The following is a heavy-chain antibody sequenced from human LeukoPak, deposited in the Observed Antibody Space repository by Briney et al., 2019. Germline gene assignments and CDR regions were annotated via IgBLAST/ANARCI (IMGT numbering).Heavy chain of an antibody. D-gene: IGHD5-18*01. Sequence: SQTLSLTCTVSGGSISSGSYYWSWIRQPAGKGLEWIGPIYTSGSTNYNPSLKSRVTISVDTSKNQFSLKLSSVTAADTAVYYCARIIVSGYSYGELDYWGQGTLVTVSS. V-gene: IGHV4-61*02. CDR3: ARIIVSGYSYGELDY. J-gene: IGHJ4*02. CDR1: GGSISSGSYY. CDR2: IYTSGST.